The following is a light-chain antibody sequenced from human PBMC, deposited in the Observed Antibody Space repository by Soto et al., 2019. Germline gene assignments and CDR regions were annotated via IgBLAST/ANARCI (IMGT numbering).Light chain of an antibody. CDR1: QSISDW. Sequence: DIQMTQSPSTLSASVGDRVTITCRASQSISDWLAWYQQKPGKAPKLLIYRASNLEGGVPSRFSGSGSATEFTLTISCRQPDDFATYYCQQYNTYPKTFGQGTKVEIK. CDR2: RAS. CDR3: QQYNTYPKT. V-gene: IGKV1-5*03. J-gene: IGKJ1*01.